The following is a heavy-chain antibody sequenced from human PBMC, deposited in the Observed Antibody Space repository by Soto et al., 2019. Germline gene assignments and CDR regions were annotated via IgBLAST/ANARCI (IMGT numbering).Heavy chain of an antibody. CDR1: GINLENYG. J-gene: IGHJ4*02. D-gene: IGHD5-18*01. V-gene: IGHV3-30*18. CDR3: VKDGGGVRYNYNIRGAS. Sequence: QVHLVESGGGVVHPGRSLRLSCVACGINLENYGIHWLRQAPGEGLEWVAVISSDGTTKSYIDSVRGRFTISRDNSRRTVFLQRNSQRREDPSMYYCVKDGGGVRYNYNIRGASWGQGTQVTVSS. CDR2: ISSDGTTK.